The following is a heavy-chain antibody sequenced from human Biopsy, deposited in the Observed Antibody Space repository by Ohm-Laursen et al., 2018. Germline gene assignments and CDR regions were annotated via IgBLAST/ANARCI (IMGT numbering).Heavy chain of an antibody. V-gene: IGHV3-21*01. Sequence: SLRLSCAASGFTFSSYSMNWVRQAPGKGLEWVSSISTSSTYIYYADSVKGRFSISRDNARNSLYLQMNSLRADDTAVYYCARGANPFHYWGRGTLVTVSS. CDR2: ISTSSTYI. CDR1: GFTFSSYS. J-gene: IGHJ4*02. CDR3: ARGANPFHY. D-gene: IGHD4/OR15-4a*01.